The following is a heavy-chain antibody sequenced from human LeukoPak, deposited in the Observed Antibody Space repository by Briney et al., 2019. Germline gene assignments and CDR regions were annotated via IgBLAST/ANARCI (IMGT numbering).Heavy chain of an antibody. CDR1: GYTLTSYD. CDR3: AERGAAIESDAFHI. Sequence: GASVKVSCKASGYTLTSYDINWVRQATGQGLEWMGGIIPIFGTANYAQKFQGRVTITTDESTSTAYMELSSLRSEDTAVYYCAERGAAIESDAFHIWGQGTMVTVSS. CDR2: IIPIFGTA. J-gene: IGHJ3*02. V-gene: IGHV1-69*05. D-gene: IGHD1-26*01.